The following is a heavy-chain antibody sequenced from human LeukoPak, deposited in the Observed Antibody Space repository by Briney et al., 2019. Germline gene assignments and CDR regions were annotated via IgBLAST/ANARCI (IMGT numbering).Heavy chain of an antibody. CDR3: ARDRVAAAGTRAENFDY. D-gene: IGHD6-13*01. V-gene: IGHV1-46*01. Sequence: ASVTVSCKASGYTFTSYYMHWVRQAPGQGLESMGIINPSGGSTSYAQKFQGRVTMTRDTSTSTVYMELSSLRSEDTAVYYCARDRVAAAGTRAENFDYWGQGTLVTVSS. CDR1: GYTFTSYY. CDR2: INPSGGST. J-gene: IGHJ4*02.